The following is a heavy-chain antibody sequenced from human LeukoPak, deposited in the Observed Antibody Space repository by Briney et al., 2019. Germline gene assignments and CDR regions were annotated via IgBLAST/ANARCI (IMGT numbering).Heavy chain of an antibody. CDR2: INPNSGGT. CDR1: GYTFTGYY. D-gene: IGHD3-16*01. J-gene: IGHJ6*03. CDR3: AREGERDVWRAEGLPNYYYMDV. Sequence: ASVKVSCKASGYTFTGYYMHWVRQAPGQGLEWMGWINPNSGGTNYAQKFQGRVTMTRDTSISTAYMELSRLRSDDTAVYYCAREGERDVWRAEGLPNYYYMDVWGKGTTVTVSS. V-gene: IGHV1-2*02.